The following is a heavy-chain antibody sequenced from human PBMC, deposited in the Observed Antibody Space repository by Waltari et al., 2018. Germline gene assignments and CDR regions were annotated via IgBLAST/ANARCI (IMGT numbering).Heavy chain of an antibody. D-gene: IGHD2-15*01. J-gene: IGHJ3*02. Sequence: EVQLVQSGAEVKKPGATVKISCKVSGYTFTDSYMHWVQQAPGKGLEWMGLVDPEDGETIYAEKFQGRVTITADTSTDTAYMELSSLRSEDTAMYYCATVYCSGGSCATGGAFDIWGQGTMVTVSS. V-gene: IGHV1-69-2*01. CDR1: GYTFTDSY. CDR2: VDPEDGET. CDR3: ATVYCSGGSCATGGAFDI.